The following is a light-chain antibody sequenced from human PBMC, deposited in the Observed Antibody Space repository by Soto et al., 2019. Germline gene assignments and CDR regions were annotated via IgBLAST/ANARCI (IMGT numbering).Light chain of an antibody. CDR3: QQYNNWPET. V-gene: IGKV3-15*01. CDR1: QSVSSN. CDR2: GAS. J-gene: IGKJ2*01. Sequence: EIVMTQSPATLSVSPGERATLSCRASQSVSSNLAWYQQKPGQAPRLLIYGASTRATGIPARFSGSGYGTGVTLTISGLQSEAFAVYYCQQYNNWPETFGQGTKLDIK.